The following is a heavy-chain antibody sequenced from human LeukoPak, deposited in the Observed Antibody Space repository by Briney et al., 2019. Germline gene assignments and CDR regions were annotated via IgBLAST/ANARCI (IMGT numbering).Heavy chain of an antibody. V-gene: IGHV4-4*02. J-gene: IGHJ4*02. D-gene: IGHD2-15*01. CDR1: GGSISSSNW. Sequence: SETLSLTCAVSGGSISSSNWWGWVRQPPGKGLEWIGEIYHSGSTNYNPSLKSRVTISVDKSKNQFSLKLSSVTAADTAVYYCARDSLYCSGGSCPIDYWGQGTLVTVSS. CDR2: IYHSGST. CDR3: ARDSLYCSGGSCPIDY.